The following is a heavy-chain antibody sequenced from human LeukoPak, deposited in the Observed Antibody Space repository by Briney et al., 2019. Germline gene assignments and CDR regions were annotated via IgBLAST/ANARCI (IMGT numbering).Heavy chain of an antibody. V-gene: IGHV1-8*01. CDR1: GCTFTSYD. CDR2: MNPNSGNT. J-gene: IGHJ3*02. Sequence: ASVKVSCKASGCTFTSYDINWVRQATGQGLEWMGYMNPNSGNTGYAQKFQGRVTMTRNNSISTAYMELSSLRFEDTAVYYCARVPREIASIWGQGTMVTVSS. CDR3: ARVPREIASI. D-gene: IGHD3-16*02.